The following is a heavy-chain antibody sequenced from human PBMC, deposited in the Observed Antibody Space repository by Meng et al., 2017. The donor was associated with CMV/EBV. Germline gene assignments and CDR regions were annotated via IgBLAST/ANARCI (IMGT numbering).Heavy chain of an antibody. CDR1: GYTFTSYG. J-gene: IGHJ4*02. Sequence: ASVKVSCKASGYTFTSYGISWVRQAPGQGLEWMGWISAYNGNTNYAQKLQGRVTMTTDTSTSTVYMELSSLRSEDTAVYYCARSQPGIAAAFWGQGTLVTVS. D-gene: IGHD6-13*01. CDR2: ISAYNGNT. V-gene: IGHV1-18*01. CDR3: ARSQPGIAAAF.